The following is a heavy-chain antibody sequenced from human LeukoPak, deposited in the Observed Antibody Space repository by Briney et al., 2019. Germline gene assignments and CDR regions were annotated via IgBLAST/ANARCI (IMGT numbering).Heavy chain of an antibody. CDR1: GGTFSSYA. CDR2: IIPIFGIA. V-gene: IGHV1-69*04. D-gene: IGHD2-15*01. CDR3: ARAPYCSGGSCYRRGWFDP. Sequence: GSSVKVSCKASGGTFSSYAISWVRQAPGQGLEWMGRIIPIFGIANYAQKFQGRVTITADKSTSTAYMELSSLRSEDTAVYYCARAPYCSGGSCYRRGWFDPWGQGTRVTVSS. J-gene: IGHJ5*02.